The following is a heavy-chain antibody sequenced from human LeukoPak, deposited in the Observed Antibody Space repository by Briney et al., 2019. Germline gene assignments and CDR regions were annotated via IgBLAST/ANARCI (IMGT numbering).Heavy chain of an antibody. CDR2: IYPGDSDT. CDR3: ATTLSIAVAGTNAFDI. Sequence: GESLQISCKGSGYSFTSYWIGWVRQMPGKGLEWMGIIYPGDSDTRYSPSFQGQVTISADKSISTAYLQWSGLKASDTAMYYCATTLSIAVAGTNAFDIWGQGTMVTVSS. V-gene: IGHV5-51*01. CDR1: GYSFTSYW. D-gene: IGHD6-19*01. J-gene: IGHJ3*02.